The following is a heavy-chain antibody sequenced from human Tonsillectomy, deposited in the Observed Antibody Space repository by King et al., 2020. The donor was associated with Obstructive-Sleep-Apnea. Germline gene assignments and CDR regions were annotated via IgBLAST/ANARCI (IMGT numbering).Heavy chain of an antibody. V-gene: IGHV3-30-3*01. CDR1: GFTFSNYA. J-gene: IGHJ6*02. Sequence: VQLVESGGGVVQPGTSLRLSCAASGFTFSNYAMHWVRQAPGKGLEWVAVISYDGINKYFADSVKGRFTISRDNSKNTLYVQMNSLRAEDTAVYYCARDFSGYCSSTTCYAINGMDVWGHGTTVTVSS. CDR3: ARDFSGYCSSTTCYAINGMDV. CDR2: ISYDGINK. D-gene: IGHD2-2*01.